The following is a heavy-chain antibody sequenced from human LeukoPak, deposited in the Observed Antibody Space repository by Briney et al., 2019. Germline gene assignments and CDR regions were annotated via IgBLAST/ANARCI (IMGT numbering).Heavy chain of an antibody. V-gene: IGHV4-39*01. Sequence: SETLSLTCTVSGGSISSSSYYWGWIRQPPGKGLEWIGSIYYSGSTYYNPSLKGRVTISVDTSKNQFSLKLSSVTAADTAVYYCARLSSYDYVWGSPAWDYWGQGTLVTVSS. CDR2: IYYSGST. CDR3: ARLSSYDYVWGSPAWDY. D-gene: IGHD3-16*01. CDR1: GGSISSSSYY. J-gene: IGHJ4*02.